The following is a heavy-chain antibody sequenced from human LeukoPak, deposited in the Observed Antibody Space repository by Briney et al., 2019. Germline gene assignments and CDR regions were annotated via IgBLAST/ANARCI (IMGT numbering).Heavy chain of an antibody. CDR1: GGSFSGYY. J-gene: IGHJ4*02. V-gene: IGHV4-34*01. D-gene: IGHD3-3*01. CDR2: INHSGST. CDR3: ARGRYDFWSGYYLVGIDY. Sequence: SETLSLTCAVYGGSFSGYYWSWIRQPPGKGLEWIGEINHSGSTNYNPSLKSRVTISVDTSKNQFSLKLSSVTAAGTAVYYCARGRYDFWSGYYLVGIDYWGQGTLVTVSS.